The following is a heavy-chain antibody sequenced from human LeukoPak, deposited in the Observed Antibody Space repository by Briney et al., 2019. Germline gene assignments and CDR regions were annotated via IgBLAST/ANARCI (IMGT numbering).Heavy chain of an antibody. J-gene: IGHJ6*02. D-gene: IGHD6-13*01. V-gene: IGHV1-8*01. Sequence: ASVTVSCKASGYTFTSYDINWVRQATGQGLEWMGWMNPNSGNTGYAQKFQGRVTMTRNTSISTAYMELSSLRSEDTAVYYCARVNLLSSSWNYYYYYGMDVWGQGTTVTVSS. CDR2: MNPNSGNT. CDR3: ARVNLLSSSWNYYYYYGMDV. CDR1: GYTFTSYD.